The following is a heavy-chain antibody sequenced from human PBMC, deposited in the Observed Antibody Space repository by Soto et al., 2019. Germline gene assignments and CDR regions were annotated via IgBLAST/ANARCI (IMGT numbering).Heavy chain of an antibody. J-gene: IGHJ4*02. CDR3: AAKPSGGWPFDY. V-gene: IGHV4-4*02. CDR2: IYQSGTP. Sequence: QVQLQESGPGLVKPSGTLSLTCAVSGGSISSDYWWCWVRQPPGKGLEWIGEIYQSGTPNYNPSLMRRVSMSLDDSKRQFSVKVTSVTAAVTAVYYCAAKPSGGWPFDYWGQGILVTVSS. CDR1: GGSISSDYW. D-gene: IGHD2-15*01.